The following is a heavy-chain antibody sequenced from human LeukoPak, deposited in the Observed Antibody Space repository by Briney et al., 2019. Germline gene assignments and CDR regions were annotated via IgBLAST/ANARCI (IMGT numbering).Heavy chain of an antibody. CDR3: AREMRLVGRVFDY. Sequence: GGSLRLSCAASAFIISSYWMSWVRQAPGKGLEWVANIKEDGSEIYYVDSVKGRFTISRDNAKNSLYLQMNSLRAEDTAVYYCAREMRLVGRVFDYWGQGTLVTVSS. CDR2: IKEDGSEI. CDR1: AFIISSYW. V-gene: IGHV3-7*01. J-gene: IGHJ4*02. D-gene: IGHD6-6*01.